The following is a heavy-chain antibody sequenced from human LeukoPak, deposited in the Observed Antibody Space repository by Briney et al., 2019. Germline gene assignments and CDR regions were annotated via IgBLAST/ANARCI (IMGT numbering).Heavy chain of an antibody. CDR2: ISGSGGST. J-gene: IGHJ6*02. V-gene: IGHV3-23*01. Sequence: GGSLRLSCAASGFTFGSYAMSWVRQAPGKGLEWVSAISGSGGSTYYADSVKGRFTISRDNSKNTLYLQMNSLRAEDTAVYYCAKDNGKGYYYYGMDVWGQGTTVTVSS. CDR3: AKDNGKGYYYYGMDV. CDR1: GFTFGSYA. D-gene: IGHD2-8*01.